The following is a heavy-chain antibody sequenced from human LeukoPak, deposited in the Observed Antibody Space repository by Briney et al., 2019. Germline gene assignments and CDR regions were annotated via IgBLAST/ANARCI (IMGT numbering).Heavy chain of an antibody. V-gene: IGHV1-8*02. J-gene: IGHJ4*02. CDR2: MNPNSGNT. CDR1: GGTFSSYA. CDR3: ARGYPSMYYYGSGIDY. D-gene: IGHD3-10*01. Sequence: GASVKVSCKASGGTFSSYAINWLRQATGQGLDWMGWMNPNSGNTGYAQKFQGRVTMTRNTSISTAYMELSSLRSEDTAVYYCARGYPSMYYYGSGIDYWGQGTLVTVSS.